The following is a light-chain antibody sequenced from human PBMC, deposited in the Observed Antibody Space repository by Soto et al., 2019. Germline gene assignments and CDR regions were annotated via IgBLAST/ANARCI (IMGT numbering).Light chain of an antibody. CDR2: DVS. Sequence: QSALTPPASVSGSPGQSITISCTGTSSDVGGYNYVSWYQQHPCKAPKLMIYDVSNRPSGVSNRFSGSKSGNTASLTISGLQAEDEADYYCSSYTSSNTLIVFGTGTKVTVL. CDR1: SSDVGGYNY. J-gene: IGLJ1*01. CDR3: SSYTSSNTLIV. V-gene: IGLV2-14*01.